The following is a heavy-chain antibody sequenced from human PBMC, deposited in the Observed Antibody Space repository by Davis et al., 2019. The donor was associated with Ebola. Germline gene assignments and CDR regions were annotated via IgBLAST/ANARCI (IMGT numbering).Heavy chain of an antibody. CDR3: AKVHPPTTVTTGWFDP. CDR1: GFIFSSYA. Sequence: GESLKISCAASGFIFSSYAMSWVRQAPGKGLEWVSSISVRSITYHADSVKGRFTISRDNPKNTLYLQMNSLRAEDTAVYYCAKVHPPTTVTTGWFDPWGQGTLVTVSP. D-gene: IGHD4-17*01. CDR2: ISVRSIT. J-gene: IGHJ5*02. V-gene: IGHV3-23*01.